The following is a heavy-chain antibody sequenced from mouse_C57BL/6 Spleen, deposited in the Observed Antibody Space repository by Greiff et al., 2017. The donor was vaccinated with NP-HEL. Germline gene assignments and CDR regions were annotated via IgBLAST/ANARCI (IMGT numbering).Heavy chain of an antibody. CDR1: GYAFTNYL. Sequence: QVQLQQSGAELVRPGTSVKVSCKASGYAFTNYLIEWVKQRPGQGLEWIGVINPGSGGTNYNEKFKGKATLTADKSSSTAYMQLSSLTSEDSAVYYWASDYDEKWFAYWGQGTLVTVAA. CDR2: INPGSGGT. V-gene: IGHV1-54*01. J-gene: IGHJ3*01. D-gene: IGHD2-4*01. CDR3: ASDYDEKWFAY.